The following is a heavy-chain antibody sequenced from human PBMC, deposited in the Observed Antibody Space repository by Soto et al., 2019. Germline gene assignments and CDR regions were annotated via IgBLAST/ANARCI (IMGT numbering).Heavy chain of an antibody. J-gene: IGHJ3*01. CDR2: VKSEGSRI. CDR1: GFNLESHW. CDR3: ARESLKTLVSGAFDV. D-gene: IGHD3-10*01. Sequence: EVQLVESGGGLVQPGGSLRLACVASGFNLESHWMHWVRQGPGKGLAWVSRVKSEGSRIRYGDFVRGRFTISRDNAKNTLFLQMDSLTADDTGVYFCARESLKTLVSGAFDVWGQGTAVVVSS. V-gene: IGHV3-74*01.